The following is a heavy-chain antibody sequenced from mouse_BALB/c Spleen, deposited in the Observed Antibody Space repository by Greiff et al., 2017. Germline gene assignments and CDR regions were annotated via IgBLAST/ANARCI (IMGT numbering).Heavy chain of an antibody. CDR1: GYTFTNYW. Sequence: VKLMESGAELVRPGTSVKISCKASGYTFTNYWLGWVKQRPGHGLEWIGDIYPGGGYTNYNEKFKGKATLTADTSSSTAYMQLSSLTSEDSAVYFCARYYDGYYEAMDYWGQGTSVTVSS. V-gene: IGHV1-63*02. CDR3: ARYYDGYYEAMDY. CDR2: IYPGGGYT. D-gene: IGHD2-3*01. J-gene: IGHJ4*01.